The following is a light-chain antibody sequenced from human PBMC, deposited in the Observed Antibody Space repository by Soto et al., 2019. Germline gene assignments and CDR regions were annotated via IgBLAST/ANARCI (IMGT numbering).Light chain of an antibody. V-gene: IGKV1-39*01. CDR2: AAS. CDR1: QSISSY. CDR3: QQSYSIWNT. J-gene: IGKJ2*01. Sequence: DIQMTQSPSSLSASVGDRVTITCRASQSISSYLNWYQQKPGKAPKLLIYAASSLQSGVPSRFSGSGSGTDFTLTISSLQPEDFATYYCQQSYSIWNTFGQGTKLEIK.